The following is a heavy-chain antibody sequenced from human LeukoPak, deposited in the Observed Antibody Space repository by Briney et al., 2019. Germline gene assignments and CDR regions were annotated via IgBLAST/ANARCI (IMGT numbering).Heavy chain of an antibody. CDR2: IYYSGGT. CDR3: ARQRGSLSSFDY. CDR1: GGSISSYY. D-gene: IGHD5-12*01. J-gene: IGHJ4*02. V-gene: IGHV4-59*08. Sequence: SETLSLTCTVSGGSISSYYWSWIRQPPGKGLEWIGYIYYSGGTNYNPSLKSRVTISVDTSKNQFSLKLSSVTAADTAVYYCARQRGSLSSFDYWGQGTLVTVSS.